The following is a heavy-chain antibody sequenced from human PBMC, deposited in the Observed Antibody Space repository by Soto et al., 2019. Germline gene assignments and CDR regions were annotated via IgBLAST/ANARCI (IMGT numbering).Heavy chain of an antibody. V-gene: IGHV3-48*02. CDR2: ITSSSDTI. CDR3: ARVVVVIPPGYYYAMDV. Sequence: GGSLRLCCTASGFSVSRFYMNLVRQVPGRGLEWVAYITSSSDTIYYSDSVKGRFTISRDNGKNSLFLQMNSLRDEDTAVYYCARVVVVIPPGYYYAMDVWGQGT. D-gene: IGHD3-22*01. CDR1: GFSVSRFY. J-gene: IGHJ6*02.